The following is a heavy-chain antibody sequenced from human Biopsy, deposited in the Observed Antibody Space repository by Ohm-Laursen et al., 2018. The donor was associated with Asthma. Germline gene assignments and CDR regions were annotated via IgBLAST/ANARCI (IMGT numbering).Heavy chain of an antibody. V-gene: IGHV4-39*01. CDR1: GGSITSSSYY. J-gene: IGHJ4*02. CDR2: ISYTGSA. CDR3: ARHDHRWDTYADF. D-gene: IGHD2-2*01. Sequence: GTLSLTCTVSGGSITSSSYYWGWIRQPPGKGLEWMGSISYTGSAYHNPSLKSRVTISVDTSKNQFSLILSSVTAADTAVYYCARHDHRWDTYADFWGQGTLVTVSS.